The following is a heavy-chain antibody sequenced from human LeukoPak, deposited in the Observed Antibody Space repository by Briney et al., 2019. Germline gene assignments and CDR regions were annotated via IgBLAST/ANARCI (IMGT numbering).Heavy chain of an antibody. D-gene: IGHD6-19*01. CDR3: ARHPRPVGTPAGY. CDR1: GGSISSSSYY. V-gene: IGHV4-39*01. CDR2: IYYSGST. J-gene: IGHJ4*02. Sequence: SETLSLTCTVSGGSISSSSYYWGWIRQLPGKGLEWIGSIYYSGSTYYNPSLKSRVTISVDTSKNQFSLKLSSVTAADTAVYYCARHPRPVGTPAGYWGQGTLVTVSS.